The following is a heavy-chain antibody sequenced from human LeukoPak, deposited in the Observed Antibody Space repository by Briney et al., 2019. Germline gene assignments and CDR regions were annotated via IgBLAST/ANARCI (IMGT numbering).Heavy chain of an antibody. V-gene: IGHV3-21*04. CDR1: GFTFSSYS. Sequence: KPGGSLRLSCAVSGFTFSSYSMNWVRQAPGKGLGWVLSISSSSSYIYHADSVKGRLTISRDNAKNSLYLQMSSLRAEDTALYYRARAYGKWNDVYFYAFDLWGQGTMVTVSS. D-gene: IGHD1-20*01. J-gene: IGHJ3*01. CDR2: ISSSSSYI. CDR3: ARAYGKWNDVYFYAFDL.